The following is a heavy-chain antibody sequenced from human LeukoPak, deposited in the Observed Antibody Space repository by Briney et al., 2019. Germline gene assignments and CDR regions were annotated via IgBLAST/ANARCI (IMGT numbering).Heavy chain of an antibody. V-gene: IGHV3-33*01. Sequence: GGSLRLSCAASGFTFSNYDMHWVRQAPGKGLEWVAVIWFDGSNKFYADSVKGRFTISRDNSKNTLYLQMNSLRAEDTAVYYCASPGLSGGNSFDYWGQGTLVTVSS. J-gene: IGHJ4*02. CDR2: IWFDGSNK. D-gene: IGHD4-23*01. CDR1: GFTFSNYD. CDR3: ASPGLSGGNSFDY.